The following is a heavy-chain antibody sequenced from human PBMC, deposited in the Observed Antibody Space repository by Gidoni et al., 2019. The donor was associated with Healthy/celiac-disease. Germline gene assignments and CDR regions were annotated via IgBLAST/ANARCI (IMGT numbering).Heavy chain of an antibody. J-gene: IGHJ5*02. Sequence: QVQLQESGPGLVKPSETLSLTCTVSGGSISSYYWSWIRQPPGKGLEWIGYIYYSGSTNYNPSLKSRVTISVDTSKNQFSLKLSSVTAADTAVYYCARDLSHLRGNWFDPWGQGTLVTVSS. V-gene: IGHV4-59*01. CDR2: IYYSGST. CDR3: ARDLSHLRGNWFDP. CDR1: GGSISSYY. D-gene: IGHD3-10*01.